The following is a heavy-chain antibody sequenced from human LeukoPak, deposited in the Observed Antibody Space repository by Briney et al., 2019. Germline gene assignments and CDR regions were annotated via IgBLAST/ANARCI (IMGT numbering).Heavy chain of an antibody. CDR2: INHSGST. J-gene: IGHJ1*01. CDR3: ARPRYCSSTSCYRYFQH. Sequence: SETLSLTCAVYGGSFSGYYWSWIRRPPGKGLEWIGEINHSGSTNYNPSLKSRVTISVDTSKNQFSLKLSSVTAADTAVYYCARPRYCSSTSCYRYFQHWGQGTLVTVSS. CDR1: GGSFSGYY. D-gene: IGHD2-2*01. V-gene: IGHV4-34*01.